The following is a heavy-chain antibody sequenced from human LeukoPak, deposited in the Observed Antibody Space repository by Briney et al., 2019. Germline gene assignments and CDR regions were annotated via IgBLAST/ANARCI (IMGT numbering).Heavy chain of an antibody. J-gene: IGHJ4*02. V-gene: IGHV3-23*01. Sequence: PGGSLRLSCAASGFTLSSYAMSWVRQAPGKGLEWVSAISGSGGSTYYADSVKGRFTISRDNSKNTLYLQMNSLRAEDTAVYYCAKDGLRFLEWLDYWGQGTLVTVSS. CDR1: GFTLSSYA. CDR2: ISGSGGST. CDR3: AKDGLRFLEWLDY. D-gene: IGHD3-3*01.